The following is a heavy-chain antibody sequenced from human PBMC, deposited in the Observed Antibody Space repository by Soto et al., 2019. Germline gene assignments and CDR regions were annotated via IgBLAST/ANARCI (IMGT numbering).Heavy chain of an antibody. CDR1: EYTFTSYA. V-gene: IGHV1-3*01. D-gene: IGHD1-26*01. Sequence: ASVKVSCKASEYTFTSYAMHWVRQAPGQRLEWMGWINAGNGNTKYSQKFQGRVTIPRDTSASTAYMELSGLRSEDTPVYYCALSFSGRYCDWGQGTLVTVSS. J-gene: IGHJ4*02. CDR3: ALSFSGRYCD. CDR2: INAGNGNT.